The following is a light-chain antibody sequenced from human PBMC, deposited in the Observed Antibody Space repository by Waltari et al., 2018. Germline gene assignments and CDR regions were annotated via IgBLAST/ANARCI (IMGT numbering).Light chain of an antibody. CDR2: AAS. CDR1: QRVNNNY. Sequence: EIVLTQSPGTLSLSPGDRATLPCRASQRVNNNYVAWYQQKPGQAPKVLIYAASSRATGIPDRFSGRGSETDFTLTITRLEPEDFAVYYCQQYGYSPSTFGPGTTVDF. J-gene: IGKJ3*01. V-gene: IGKV3-20*01. CDR3: QQYGYSPST.